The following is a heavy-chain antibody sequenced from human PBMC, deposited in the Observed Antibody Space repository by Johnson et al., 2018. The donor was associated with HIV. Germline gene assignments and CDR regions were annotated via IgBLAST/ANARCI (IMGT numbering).Heavy chain of an antibody. CDR3: AKPPVGGSYLDAFDI. CDR2: ISSSGSTI. CDR1: GFSVSDYY. V-gene: IGHV3-11*04. Sequence: QVQLVESGGGLVQPGGSLRLSCAASGFSVSDYYMSWIRQAPGKGLEWVSYISSSGSTIYYADSVKGRFTISRDNAKNSLYLQMNSLRAEDTAVYYCAKPPVGGSYLDAFDIWGQGTMVTVSS. J-gene: IGHJ3*02. D-gene: IGHD1-26*01.